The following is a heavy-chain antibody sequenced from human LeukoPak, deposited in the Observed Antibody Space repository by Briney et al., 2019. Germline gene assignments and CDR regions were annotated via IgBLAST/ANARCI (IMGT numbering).Heavy chain of an antibody. J-gene: IGHJ4*02. Sequence: SETLSLTCAVYSGSFSGYYWNWIRQPPGKGLEWIGYIHFSGSTNYNPSLKSRVTVSDDKSKNQFSLKLSSVTAADTAVYYCARIFRGAYFDYWGQGTLVTVSS. CDR2: IHFSGST. D-gene: IGHD3-10*01. V-gene: IGHV4-59*01. CDR3: ARIFRGAYFDY. CDR1: SGSFSGYY.